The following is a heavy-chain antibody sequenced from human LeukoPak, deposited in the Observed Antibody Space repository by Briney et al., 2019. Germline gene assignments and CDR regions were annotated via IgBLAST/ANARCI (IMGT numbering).Heavy chain of an antibody. D-gene: IGHD2-15*01. CDR2: INHGGST. CDR1: GGSISSGSYY. V-gene: IGHV4-39*07. Sequence: PSETLSLTCTVSGGSISSGSYYWGWIRQPPGKGLEWIGEINHGGSTNNNTSLKSRVTISVDTSKNQFSLKLSSVTAADTAVYYCARGHWTRGKMGEYCSGGSCSTLVDAFDIWGQGTMVTVSS. J-gene: IGHJ3*02. CDR3: ARGHWTRGKMGEYCSGGSCSTLVDAFDI.